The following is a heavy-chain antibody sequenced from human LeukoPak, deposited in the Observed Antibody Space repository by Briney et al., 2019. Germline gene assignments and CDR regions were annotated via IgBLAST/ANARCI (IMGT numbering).Heavy chain of an antibody. J-gene: IGHJ4*02. Sequence: GGSLRLSCAASGFSFSDYAVHWVRQAPGKGLEWVGRIKTKAEGGTTDYAAPVKDIFTISRDDSKNTLYLQMNSLKTEDTAVYYCSTAFGYWGQGTLVTVSS. CDR3: STAFGY. V-gene: IGHV3-15*01. CDR2: IKTKAEGGTT. D-gene: IGHD3-10*01. CDR1: GFSFSDYA.